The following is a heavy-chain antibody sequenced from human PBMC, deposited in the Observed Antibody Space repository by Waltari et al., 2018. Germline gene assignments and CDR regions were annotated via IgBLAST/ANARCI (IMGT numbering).Heavy chain of an antibody. CDR1: GFSLNNYD. CDR3: ATTIPYWYFDL. J-gene: IGHJ2*01. D-gene: IGHD3-3*01. Sequence: EMQLLESGGGLVQPGGSLRLSCAASGFSLNNYDMGWVRRTPGTGLEGVSALSGEGSDTTYAGSVKGRFTISRDKSQNTLYLQMNSLGGEDTALYYCATTIPYWYFDLWGRGTLVTVSS. V-gene: IGHV3-23*01. CDR2: LSGEGSDT.